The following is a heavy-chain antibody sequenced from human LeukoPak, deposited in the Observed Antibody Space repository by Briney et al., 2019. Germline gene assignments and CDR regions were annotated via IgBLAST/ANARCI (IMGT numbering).Heavy chain of an antibody. CDR2: INSNSADT. Sequence: GASVKVSCKTSGYSFIDYYIHWVRQAPGQGLEWMGWINSNSADTNYAQNFQGRVTMTRDTSISTAYMELSRLRSDDTAVYYCARIKSSGWGAGMDVWGKGTTVTISS. D-gene: IGHD6-19*01. CDR1: GYSFIDYY. CDR3: ARIKSSGWGAGMDV. V-gene: IGHV1-2*02. J-gene: IGHJ6*03.